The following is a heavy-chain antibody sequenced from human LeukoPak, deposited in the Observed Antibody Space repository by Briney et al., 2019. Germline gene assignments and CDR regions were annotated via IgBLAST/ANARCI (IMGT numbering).Heavy chain of an antibody. CDR2: ISDTGGST. J-gene: IGHJ4*02. Sequence: PGGSLRLSCAASGFTFSSYGMSWVRQAPGKGLEWVAGISDTGGSTNYADSVKGRFTISRDNPKNTLYLQINSLRAEDTAVYFCARRGVVIRVILVGFHKQAYYFDSWGQGALVTVSS. CDR1: GFTFSSYG. CDR3: ARRGVVIRVILVGFHKQAYYFDS. D-gene: IGHD3-22*01. V-gene: IGHV3-23*01.